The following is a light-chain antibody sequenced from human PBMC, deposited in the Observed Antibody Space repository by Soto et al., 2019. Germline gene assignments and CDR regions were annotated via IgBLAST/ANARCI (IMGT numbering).Light chain of an antibody. V-gene: IGKV1-9*01. J-gene: IGKJ5*01. CDR2: AAS. CDR3: QQYHDWPLT. Sequence: DIQLTQSPSFLSASVGDRVTITCRASQGISSYLAWYQQKPGKAPKLLIYAASTLQSGVPSRFSGSGSGTEFTLTISSLQSEDFAVYYCQQYHDWPLTFGQGTRLEIK. CDR1: QGISSY.